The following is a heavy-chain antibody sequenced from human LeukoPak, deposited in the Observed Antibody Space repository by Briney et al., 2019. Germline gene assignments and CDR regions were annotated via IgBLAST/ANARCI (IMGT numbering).Heavy chain of an antibody. J-gene: IGHJ4*02. Sequence: GGSLRLSCAASGFTFSSYSMNWVRQAPGKGLEWVSYISSSSSTIYYADSVKGRFTISRDNSKNTLYLQMGSLRAEDMAVYYCARDQGSGWYPFDYWGQGTLVTVSS. CDR1: GFTFSSYS. V-gene: IGHV3-48*01. CDR2: ISSSSSTI. CDR3: ARDQGSGWYPFDY. D-gene: IGHD6-19*01.